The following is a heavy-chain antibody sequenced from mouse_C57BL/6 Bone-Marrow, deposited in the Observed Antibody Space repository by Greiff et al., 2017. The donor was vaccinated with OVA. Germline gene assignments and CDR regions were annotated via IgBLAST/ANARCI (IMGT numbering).Heavy chain of an antibody. D-gene: IGHD1-1*01. V-gene: IGHV1-55*01. Sequence: QVQLQQPGAELVKPGASVKMSCTASGYTFTSYWITWVKQRPGQGLEWIGDIYPGSGSTNYNEKFKSKATLTVDTSSSTAYMQLSSLTSEDSAVYYCARKSITTVVAGGFDYWGQGTTLTVSS. CDR2: IYPGSGST. J-gene: IGHJ2*01. CDR3: ARKSITTVVAGGFDY. CDR1: GYTFTSYW.